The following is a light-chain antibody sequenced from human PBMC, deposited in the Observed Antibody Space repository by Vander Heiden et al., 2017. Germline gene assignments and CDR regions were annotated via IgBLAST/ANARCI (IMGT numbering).Light chain of an antibody. V-gene: IGKV3-15*01. Sequence: EIVMTQSPATLSVSPGERATLSCRASQSVSSNLAWYQQKPGQAPRLLIYGASTRATGIPARFSGSGSGTEFTLTISSLQSEDFAVYYCQQDNNWPWTFGQGTREEIK. CDR1: QSVSSN. CDR3: QQDNNWPWT. J-gene: IGKJ1*01. CDR2: GAS.